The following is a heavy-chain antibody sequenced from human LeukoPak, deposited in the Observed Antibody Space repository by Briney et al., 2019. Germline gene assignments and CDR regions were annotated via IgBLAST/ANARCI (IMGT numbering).Heavy chain of an antibody. J-gene: IGHJ6*03. CDR3: ARDLPRYYSGGSCYLDPRYYYYCMDV. CDR2: ISAYNGNT. V-gene: IGHV1-18*01. CDR1: GYTFTSYG. D-gene: IGHD2-15*01. Sequence: ASVKVSCKASGYTFTSYGISWVRQAPGQGLEWMGWISAYNGNTNYAQKLQGRVTMTTDTSTSTAYMELRSLRSDDTAVYYCARDLPRYYSGGSCYLDPRYYYYCMDVWGKGTTVTVSS.